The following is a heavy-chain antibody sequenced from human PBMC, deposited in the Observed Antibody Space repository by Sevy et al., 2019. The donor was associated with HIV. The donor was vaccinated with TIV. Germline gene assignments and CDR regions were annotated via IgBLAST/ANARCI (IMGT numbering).Heavy chain of an antibody. J-gene: IGHJ1*01. CDR2: ISFDGSNE. Sequence: GGSLRLSCAASGFTFNFFSMHWVRQAPGKGLEWVATISFDGSNEHYADTVKGRFTISRDNPKNSLFLQMISLRADDSAVYYCALERLSSAVAEYFHNWGQGTLVTVSS. CDR1: GFTFNFFS. CDR3: ALERLSSAVAEYFHN. V-gene: IGHV3-30-3*01. D-gene: IGHD1-1*01.